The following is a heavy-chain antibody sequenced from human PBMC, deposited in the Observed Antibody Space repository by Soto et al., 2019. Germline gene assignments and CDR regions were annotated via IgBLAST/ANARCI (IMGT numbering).Heavy chain of an antibody. Sequence: GASVKVSCKAPGYTFTSYYMHWVRQAPGQGLEWMGIINPSGGSTSYAQKFQGRVTMTRDTSTSTVYMELSSLRSEDTAVYYCARDRGEGIVGATTLSHWFDPWGQGTLVTVSS. J-gene: IGHJ5*02. CDR3: ARDRGEGIVGATTLSHWFDP. CDR1: GYTFTSYY. D-gene: IGHD1-26*01. V-gene: IGHV1-46*01. CDR2: INPSGGST.